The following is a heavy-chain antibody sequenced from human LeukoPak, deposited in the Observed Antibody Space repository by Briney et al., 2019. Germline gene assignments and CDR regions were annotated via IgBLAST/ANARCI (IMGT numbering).Heavy chain of an antibody. J-gene: IGHJ3*02. V-gene: IGHV3-30*02. CDR3: AKAAYCSSTSCRINDAFDI. D-gene: IGHD2-2*01. Sequence: PGGSLRLSCAASGFTFSSYGMHWVRQAPGKGLEWVAFIRYDGSNKYYADSMKGRFTISRDNSKNTLYLQMNSLRAEDTAVYYCAKAAYCSSTSCRINDAFDIWGQGTMVTVSS. CDR2: IRYDGSNK. CDR1: GFTFSSYG.